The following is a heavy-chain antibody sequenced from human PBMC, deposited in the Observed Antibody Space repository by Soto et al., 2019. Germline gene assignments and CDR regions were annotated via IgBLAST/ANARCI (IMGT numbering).Heavy chain of an antibody. CDR3: AGTTSHQWYYMDV. Sequence: SQTLSLTCAIPGYSVSSNSAAWNWIRLSPSRGLEWLARTYYRSRWYNDYAVSVRSRITVNPDTSKNQFSLQLTSVTPEDTAVYYCAGTTSHQWYYMDVWGKGTTVTVSS. CDR1: GYSVSSNSAA. V-gene: IGHV6-1*01. J-gene: IGHJ6*03. D-gene: IGHD1-7*01. CDR2: TYYRSRWYN.